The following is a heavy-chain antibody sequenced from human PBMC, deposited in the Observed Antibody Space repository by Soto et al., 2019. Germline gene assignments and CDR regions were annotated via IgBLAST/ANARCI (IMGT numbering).Heavy chain of an antibody. CDR2: ISGSGGST. Sequence: XESLRLSCGASGFTFSNYAMSWVRQAPGKGLDWVSAISGSGGSTYYADSVKGRFTISRDDSKNTLYLQMNSLRAEDTAVYYCAKGPRYCSSTSCYTDYWGQGTLVTVSS. D-gene: IGHD2-2*02. CDR3: AKGPRYCSSTSCYTDY. J-gene: IGHJ4*02. CDR1: GFTFSNYA. V-gene: IGHV3-23*01.